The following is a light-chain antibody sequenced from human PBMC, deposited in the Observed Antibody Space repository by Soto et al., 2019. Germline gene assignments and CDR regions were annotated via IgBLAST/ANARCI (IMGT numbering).Light chain of an antibody. CDR3: CSYAGNYTYV. V-gene: IGLV2-23*02. J-gene: IGLJ1*01. CDR1: SSDVGSYNF. CDR2: EVS. Sequence: QSVLTQPASVSGSPGQSITISCTGTSSDVGSYNFVSWYQQHPGKAPKLMIYEVSKRPSGVSNGFSGSKSGNTASLKISGLQVKEEADYYCCSYAGNYTYVFGPGTKFTVL.